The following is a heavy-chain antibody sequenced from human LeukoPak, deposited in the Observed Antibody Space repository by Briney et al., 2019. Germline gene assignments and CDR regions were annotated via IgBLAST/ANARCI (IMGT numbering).Heavy chain of an antibody. J-gene: IGHJ4*02. D-gene: IGHD4-17*01. CDR1: GGSLSSYY. V-gene: IGHV4-59*01. CDR2: TYYSGST. CDR3: ARSLRSHYFDY. Sequence: SETLSLTCTVSGGSLSSYYWSWIRQPPGKGLEWIGYTYYSGSTDYNPSLKSRVTISVDTSKNQFSLKLSSVTAADTAVYYCARSLRSHYFDYWGQGTLVTVSS.